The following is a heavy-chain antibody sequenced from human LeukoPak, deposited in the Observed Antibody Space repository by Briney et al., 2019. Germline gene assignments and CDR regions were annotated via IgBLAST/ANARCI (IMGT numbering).Heavy chain of an antibody. D-gene: IGHD2/OR15-2a*01. CDR2: IYYSGRT. J-gene: IGHJ3*02. CDR3: ARKNDFDI. V-gene: IGHV4-59*01. Sequence: SETLSLTCTVSGGSISSDHWNWIRQPPGKGLEWIGCIYYSGRTYYNPSLKSRVSISVDMSKSQFSLRLTSVTAADTAVYYCARKNDFDIWGQGTLVTVPS. CDR1: GGSISSDH.